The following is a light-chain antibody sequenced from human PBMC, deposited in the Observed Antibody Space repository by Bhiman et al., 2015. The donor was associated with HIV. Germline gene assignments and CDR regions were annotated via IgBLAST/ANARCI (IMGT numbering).Light chain of an antibody. CDR3: QAWDSRTLFL. J-gene: IGLJ1*01. V-gene: IGLV3-1*01. CDR2: NDN. Sequence: SYELTQPPSVSVSPGQTASITCSGDKLGDKYACWYQQKPGQSPVLVIFNDNLRPSGIPDRFSGSNSGNTATLTISGTQTMDEADYYCQAWDSRTLFLFGPGTKVTVL. CDR1: KLGDKY.